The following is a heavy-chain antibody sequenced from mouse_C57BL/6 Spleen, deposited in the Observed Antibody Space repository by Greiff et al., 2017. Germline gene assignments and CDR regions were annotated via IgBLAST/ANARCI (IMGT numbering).Heavy chain of an antibody. V-gene: IGHV5-4*01. Sequence: EVKLVESGGGLVKPGGSLKLSCAASGFTFSSYAMSWVRQTPEKRLEWVATISDGGSYTYYPDNVKGRFTISRDNAKNNLYLQMSHLKSEDTAMYYCAREAVTGTSGAMDYWGQGTSVTVSS. CDR1: GFTFSSYA. D-gene: IGHD4-1*01. CDR2: ISDGGSYT. J-gene: IGHJ4*01. CDR3: AREAVTGTSGAMDY.